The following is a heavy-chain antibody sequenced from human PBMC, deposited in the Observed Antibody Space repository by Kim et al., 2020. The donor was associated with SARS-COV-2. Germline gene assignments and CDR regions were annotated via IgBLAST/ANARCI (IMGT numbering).Heavy chain of an antibody. CDR3: AKDNAPTPYYYYGMDV. CDR1: GFTFSSYA. V-gene: IGHV3-23*01. Sequence: GGSLRLSCAASGFTFSSYAMSWVRQAPGKGLEWVSAISGSGGSTYYADSVKGRFTISRDNSKNTLYLQMNSLRAEDTAVYYCAKDNAPTPYYYYGMDVWGQGTTVTVSS. CDR2: ISGSGGST. J-gene: IGHJ6*02.